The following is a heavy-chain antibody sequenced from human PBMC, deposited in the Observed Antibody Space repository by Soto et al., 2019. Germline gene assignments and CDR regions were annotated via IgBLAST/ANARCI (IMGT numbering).Heavy chain of an antibody. J-gene: IGHJ6*02. D-gene: IGHD3-10*01. V-gene: IGHV4-59*01. CDR3: ARDRGSGSYYRGGMDV. CDR2: IYYSGST. Sequence: QVQLQESGPGLVKPSETLSLTCTVSGGSISSYYWSWIRQPPGKGLEWIGYIYYSGSTNYNPSLKSRATISVDTSTTQFSLRRSSVTAADTAVYYCARDRGSGSYYRGGMDVWGQGTTVTVSS. CDR1: GGSISSYY.